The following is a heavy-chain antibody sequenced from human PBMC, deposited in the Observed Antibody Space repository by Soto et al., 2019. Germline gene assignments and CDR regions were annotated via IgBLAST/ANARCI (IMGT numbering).Heavy chain of an antibody. Sequence: SETLSLTGTVSGYSINIGDYWAWIRQPPGKGLEWIGSIRHSGNSNSNPSLKGRITISVDTSKNQFSLKLSSVTAADTAVYYCARDRYTGTSGHFDSFGQGTLVTVCS. V-gene: IGHV4-38-2*02. CDR3: ARDRYTGTSGHFDS. D-gene: IGHD1-26*01. J-gene: IGHJ4*02. CDR1: GYSINIGDY. CDR2: IRHSGNS.